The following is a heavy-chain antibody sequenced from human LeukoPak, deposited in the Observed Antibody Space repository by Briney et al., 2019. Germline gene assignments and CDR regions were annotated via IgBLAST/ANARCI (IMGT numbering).Heavy chain of an antibody. V-gene: IGHV3-33*01. CDR1: GFTFSSYG. J-gene: IGHJ4*02. Sequence: PGRSLRLSCAASGFTFSSYGMHWVRQAPGKGLEWVAVIWYDGSNKYYADSVKGRLTISRDNSKNTLYLQMNSLRAEDTAVYYCARESGAARDFDYWGQGTLVTVSS. CDR3: ARESGAARDFDY. CDR2: IWYDGSNK. D-gene: IGHD6-6*01.